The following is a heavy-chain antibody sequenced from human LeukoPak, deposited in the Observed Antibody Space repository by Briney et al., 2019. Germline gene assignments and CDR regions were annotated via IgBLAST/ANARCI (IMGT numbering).Heavy chain of an antibody. V-gene: IGHV1-69*01. Sequence: SVKVSCKASGGTFSSYAISWVRQAPGQGPEWMGGIIPIFGTANYAQKFQGRVRITADESTSTAYMELSSLRSEDTAEYYCAGVKSETVTTPIQPFDYWGQGTLVTVSS. D-gene: IGHD4-11*01. CDR3: AGVKSETVTTPIQPFDY. J-gene: IGHJ4*02. CDR1: GGTFSSYA. CDR2: IIPIFGTA.